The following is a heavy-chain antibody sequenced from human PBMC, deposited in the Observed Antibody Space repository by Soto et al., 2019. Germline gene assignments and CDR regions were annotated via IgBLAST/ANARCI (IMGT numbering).Heavy chain of an antibody. D-gene: IGHD1-26*01. J-gene: IGHJ6*02. CDR3: ARDPGGSFSWDHYGMDV. CDR2: INAGDGNT. V-gene: IGHV1-3*01. Sequence: ASVKVSCKASGYTFTRSAIHWVRQAPGPRLEWMGWINAGDGNTKCSQRFQRIVTISRDTSASSAYIDLTSLTSEDTAVYYCARDPGGSFSWDHYGMDVWGQGTTVTVSS. CDR1: GYTFTRSA.